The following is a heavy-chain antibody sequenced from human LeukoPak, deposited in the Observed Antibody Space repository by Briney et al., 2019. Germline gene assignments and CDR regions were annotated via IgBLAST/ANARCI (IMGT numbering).Heavy chain of an antibody. Sequence: SETLCLTCTVSHYSISSNYYWGWLRPPPGKVLEWIGSIYRSGSTYYNASLKSRVTISVDTSKNQFSLKLTSVTAADTAVYYCARSSGYMSYWGQGTLVTVSS. D-gene: IGHD3-22*01. V-gene: IGHV4-38-2*02. CDR3: ARSSGYMSY. CDR1: HYSISSNYY. CDR2: IYRSGST. J-gene: IGHJ4*02.